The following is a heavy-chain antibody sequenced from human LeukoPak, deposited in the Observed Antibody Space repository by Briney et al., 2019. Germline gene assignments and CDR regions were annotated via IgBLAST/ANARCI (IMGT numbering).Heavy chain of an antibody. J-gene: IGHJ4*02. CDR1: GFTFSNAW. Sequence: GGSLRLSCAASGFTFSNAWMSWVRQAPGKGLEWVGRIKSKTDGGTTDYAAPVKGRFTISRADSKNTLYLQMNSLKTEDTAVYYCTTLITYYYGSGRDYWGQGTLVTVSS. V-gene: IGHV3-15*01. D-gene: IGHD3-10*01. CDR2: IKSKTDGGTT. CDR3: TTLITYYYGSGRDY.